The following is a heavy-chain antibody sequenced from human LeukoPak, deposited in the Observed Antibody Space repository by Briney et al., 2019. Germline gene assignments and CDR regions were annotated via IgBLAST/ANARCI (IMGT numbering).Heavy chain of an antibody. Sequence: KASETLSLTCTVSGGSMSSYYWSWIRQPPGKGLEWMGYIYYRGTTDYNPSLKSRVTISVDTSKSQFSLKLSSVTAADTAVYYCARVRYVVVPAATAPLAFDPWGQGTLVTVSS. CDR2: IYYRGTT. D-gene: IGHD2-2*01. V-gene: IGHV4-59*01. CDR1: GGSMSSYY. CDR3: ARVRYVVVPAATAPLAFDP. J-gene: IGHJ5*02.